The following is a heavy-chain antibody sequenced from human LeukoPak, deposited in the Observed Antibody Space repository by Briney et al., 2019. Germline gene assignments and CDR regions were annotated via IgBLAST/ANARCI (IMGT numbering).Heavy chain of an antibody. Sequence: PGGSLRLSCAASGFTFSGYSMNWVRQAPGKGLEWVSSISSSSSYIYYADSVKGRFTISRDNAKNSLYLQMNSLRAEDTAVYYCATGRVAAGTSWGQGTLVTVSS. J-gene: IGHJ5*02. CDR3: ATGRVAAGTS. CDR1: GFTFSGYS. V-gene: IGHV3-21*01. D-gene: IGHD6-13*01. CDR2: ISSSSSYI.